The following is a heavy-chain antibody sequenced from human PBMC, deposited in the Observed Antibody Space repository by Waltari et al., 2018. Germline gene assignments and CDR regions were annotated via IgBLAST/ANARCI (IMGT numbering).Heavy chain of an antibody. Sequence: QLQLQESGPGLVKPSETLSLTCTVSGGSISTNYNWGWIRQPPGKGLEWMGNIQYGGTSFYNPSLKSRVTIYLDTSKNQFSLRLSSVGAADTAVYFCGRIAFGDDGGYFQHWGQGTLVTVSS. D-gene: IGHD4-17*01. V-gene: IGHV4-39*01. CDR3: GRIAFGDDGGYFQH. CDR1: GGSISTNYN. J-gene: IGHJ1*01. CDR2: IQYGGTS.